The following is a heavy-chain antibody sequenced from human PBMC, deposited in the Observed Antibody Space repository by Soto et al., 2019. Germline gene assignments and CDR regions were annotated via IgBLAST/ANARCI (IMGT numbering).Heavy chain of an antibody. D-gene: IGHD3-22*01. Sequence: ASVKVSCKASGYTFTSYGISGVRQAPGQGLEWMGWISAYNGNTNYAQKLQGRVTMTTDTSRSTSYMEQRSLRSDGTAVYYCASSGYCQSARGSHHNHYCLDVCGQGTKVTVSS. CDR3: ASSGYCQSARGSHHNHYCLDV. CDR1: GYTFTSYG. V-gene: IGHV1-18*04. CDR2: ISAYNGNT. J-gene: IGHJ6*02.